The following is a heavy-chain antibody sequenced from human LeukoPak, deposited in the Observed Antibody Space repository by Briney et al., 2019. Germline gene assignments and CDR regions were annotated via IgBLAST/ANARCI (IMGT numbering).Heavy chain of an antibody. V-gene: IGHV3-53*01. Sequence: GGSLRLSCAVFGFTVSSNYMSWVRRAPGKGLEWVSVIYSDGSTYSADSADSVKGRFTISRDNSKNTLYLQIKSLRAEDTAVYYCARGIAAAGTALFNWGQGTLLIVSS. CDR3: ARGIAAAGTALFN. CDR1: GFTVSSNY. J-gene: IGHJ4*02. D-gene: IGHD6-13*01. CDR2: IYSDGST.